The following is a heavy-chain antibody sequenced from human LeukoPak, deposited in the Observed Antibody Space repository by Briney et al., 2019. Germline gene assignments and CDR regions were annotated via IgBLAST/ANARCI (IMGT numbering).Heavy chain of an antibody. Sequence: PGGSLRLSCAASGFTFSSYAMNWVRQAPGKGLEWVSYISSSGSTIYYADSVKGRFTISRDNAKNSLYLQMNSLRAEDTAVYYCARVAETYYYDSSGSYFDYWGQGTLVTASS. CDR3: ARVAETYYYDSSGSYFDY. J-gene: IGHJ4*02. CDR1: GFTFSSYA. V-gene: IGHV3-48*03. CDR2: ISSSGSTI. D-gene: IGHD3-22*01.